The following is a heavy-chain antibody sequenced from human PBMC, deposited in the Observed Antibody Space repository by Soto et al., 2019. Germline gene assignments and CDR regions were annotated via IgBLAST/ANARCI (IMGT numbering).Heavy chain of an antibody. CDR2: ISYDGSNK. CDR1: GFTFSSYA. Sequence: PGGSLRLSCAASGFTFSSYAMHWVRQAPGKGLEWVAVISYDGSNKYYADSVKGRFTISRDNSKNTLYLQMNSLRAEDTAVHYCARGLVPAAQYYYYGMDVWGQGTTVTVSS. D-gene: IGHD2-2*01. V-gene: IGHV3-30-3*01. J-gene: IGHJ6*02. CDR3: ARGLVPAAQYYYYGMDV.